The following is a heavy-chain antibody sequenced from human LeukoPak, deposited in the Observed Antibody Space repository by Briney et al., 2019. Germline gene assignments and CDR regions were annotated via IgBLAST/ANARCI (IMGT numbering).Heavy chain of an antibody. CDR3: TRDIFGVVNFDY. CDR1: GFTFGDYA. D-gene: IGHD3-3*01. CDR2: IRSKAYGGTT. V-gene: IGHV3-49*04. Sequence: SLRLSCTASGFTFGDYAMSWVRQAPGKGLEWVGFIRSKAYGGTTEYAASVKGRFTISRDDSKSIAYLQMNSLKAEDTAVYYCTRDIFGVVNFDYWGQGTLVTASS. J-gene: IGHJ4*02.